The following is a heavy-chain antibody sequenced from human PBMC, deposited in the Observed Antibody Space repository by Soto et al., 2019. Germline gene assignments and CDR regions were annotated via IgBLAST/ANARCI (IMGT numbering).Heavy chain of an antibody. J-gene: IGHJ4*02. CDR2: IYFTGST. V-gene: IGHV4-59*01. CDR3: ARVHGSSWFPLDY. CDR1: GGSISTYY. Sequence: QVQLQESGPGLVKPSETLSLTCTVSGGSISTYYWSWIRQPPGKGLEWIGYIYFTGSTNYNPSLKSRVTISVDTSKNQFSLKLRSVTAADTAVYYCARVHGSSWFPLDYWGQGTLVTVSS. D-gene: IGHD6-13*01.